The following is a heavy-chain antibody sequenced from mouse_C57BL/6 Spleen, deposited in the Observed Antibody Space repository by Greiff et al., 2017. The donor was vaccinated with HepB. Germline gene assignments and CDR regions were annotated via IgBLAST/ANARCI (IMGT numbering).Heavy chain of an antibody. Sequence: EVMLVESGPELVKPGASVKISCKASGYSFTGYYMNWVKQSPEKSLEWIGEINPSTGGTTYNQKFKAKATLTVDKSSSTAYMQLKSLTSEDSAVYYCARGDNYGSGYFDVWGTGTTVTVAS. J-gene: IGHJ1*03. D-gene: IGHD1-1*01. CDR3: ARGDNYGSGYFDV. CDR2: INPSTGGT. CDR1: GYSFTGYY. V-gene: IGHV1-42*01.